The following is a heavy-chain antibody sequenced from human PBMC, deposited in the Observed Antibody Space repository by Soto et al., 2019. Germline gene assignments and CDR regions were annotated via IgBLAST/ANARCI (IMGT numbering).Heavy chain of an antibody. J-gene: IGHJ4*02. CDR1: GFTFNDFE. D-gene: IGHD3-10*01. CDR3: ARGFGRFNY. V-gene: IGHV3-48*03. CDR2: IDGSGATK. Sequence: EVQLLESGGGLVQPGGSLRLSCGVSGFTFNDFEMNWVRQAPGKGPEWLAYIDGSGATKKYADSVRGRFTISRDNPNNSLFLQMSSLSTADTANYYCARGFGRFNYWGQGTLVSVSS.